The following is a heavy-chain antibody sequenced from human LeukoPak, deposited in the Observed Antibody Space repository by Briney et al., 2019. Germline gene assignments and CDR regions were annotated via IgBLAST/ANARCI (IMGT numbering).Heavy chain of an antibody. CDR3: AKDYDAVGIVAPKGFDY. Sequence: LSGRSLRLSCAASGFTFDDYAMHWVRQAPGKGLEWVSGISWNSGSIGYADSVKGRFTISRDNAKNSLYLQMNSLRAEDTALYYCAKDYDAVGIVAPKGFDYWGQGTLVTVSS. J-gene: IGHJ4*02. CDR2: ISWNSGSI. CDR1: GFTFDDYA. V-gene: IGHV3-9*01. D-gene: IGHD5-12*01.